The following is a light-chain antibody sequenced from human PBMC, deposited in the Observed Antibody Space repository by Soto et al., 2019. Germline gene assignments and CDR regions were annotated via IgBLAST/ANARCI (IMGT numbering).Light chain of an antibody. Sequence: EIVLTQSPGTLPLSPGERATLSCRASQSVSGTYLAWYQQRPGQAPRLLIYGASNRAPGIPDRFSGSESGTDFTLTISRLEPEDFAVYYCQVYGTSPLTFGGGTKVEIK. CDR2: GAS. J-gene: IGKJ4*01. CDR1: QSVSGTY. CDR3: QVYGTSPLT. V-gene: IGKV3-20*01.